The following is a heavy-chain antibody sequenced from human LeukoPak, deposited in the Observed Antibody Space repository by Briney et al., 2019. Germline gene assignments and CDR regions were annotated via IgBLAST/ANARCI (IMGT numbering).Heavy chain of an antibody. D-gene: IGHD3-10*01. CDR3: AKEEYYYSSGNTRYYRYYGMDV. V-gene: IGHV3-30*18. CDR2: ISYDGSNK. J-gene: IGHJ6*02. Sequence: PGRSLRLSCAASGFTFSSYGIHWARQAPGKGLEWVAVISYDGSNKYYADSVKGRFTISRDNSKNTLYLQMNSLRVEDTAVYYCAKEEYYYSSGNTRYYRYYGMDVWGQGTTVTVSS. CDR1: GFTFSSYG.